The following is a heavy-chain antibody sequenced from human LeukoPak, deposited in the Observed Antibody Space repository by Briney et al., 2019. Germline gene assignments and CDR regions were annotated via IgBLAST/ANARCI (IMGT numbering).Heavy chain of an antibody. CDR2: INPDTGGT. J-gene: IGHJ4*02. CDR3: ATDPVGYCNANGCYSVDY. D-gene: IGHD2-15*01. Sequence: ASVKVSCKASGYNFTSYDINWVRQAPGQGLEWMGWINPDTGGTNYAQTFQGRVTMTRDTSTGTAYMELSSLRSDGTAVYYCATDPVGYCNANGCYSVDYWGQGTLVTVSS. V-gene: IGHV1-2*02. CDR1: GYNFTSYD.